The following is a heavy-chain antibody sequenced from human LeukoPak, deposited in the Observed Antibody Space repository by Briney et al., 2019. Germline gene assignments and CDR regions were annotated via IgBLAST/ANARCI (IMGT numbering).Heavy chain of an antibody. CDR3: SRNWGSDNWFDP. CDR2: IYSGGST. J-gene: IGHJ5*02. V-gene: IGHV3-53*01. CDR1: GFTVSTNY. D-gene: IGHD7-27*01. Sequence: PGGSLRLSCAASGFTVSTNYMTWVRQAPGKGLEWVSVIYSGGSTYYADSVKGRFTIFRDNSKNTLYLQMNSLRAEDTALYYCSRNWGSDNWFDPWGQGTLVTVSS.